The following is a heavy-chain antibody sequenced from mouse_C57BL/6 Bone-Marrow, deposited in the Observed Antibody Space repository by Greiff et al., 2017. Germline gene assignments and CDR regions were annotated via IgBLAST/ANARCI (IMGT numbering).Heavy chain of an antibody. D-gene: IGHD1-1*01. CDR3: TIKGYDYYGANSY. V-gene: IGHV1-74*01. J-gene: IGHJ3*01. CDR2: IHPSDSDT. Sequence: QVQLQQPGAELVKPGASVKVSCKASGYTFTSYWMHWVKQRPGQGLEWIGRIHPSDSDTNYNQKFKGKATLTVNKSSSTAYMQLSSLTSKVSAVYYCTIKGYDYYGANSYWGQGTLVTVSA. CDR1: GYTFTSYW.